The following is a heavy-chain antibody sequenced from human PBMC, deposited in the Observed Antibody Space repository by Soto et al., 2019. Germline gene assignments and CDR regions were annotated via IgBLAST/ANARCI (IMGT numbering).Heavy chain of an antibody. CDR2: ISATGNTI. Sequence: PGGSLRLSCEASGFIFSNYEMTWVRQAPGKGLEWASYISATGNTIYYADSVRGRFTISRDRAKNLLYLQMSSLRAEDSAVYYCARRRSHYYYYGMDVWGRGTTVTVSS. CDR1: GFIFSNYE. CDR3: ARRRSHYYYYGMDV. D-gene: IGHD3-3*01. J-gene: IGHJ6*02. V-gene: IGHV3-48*03.